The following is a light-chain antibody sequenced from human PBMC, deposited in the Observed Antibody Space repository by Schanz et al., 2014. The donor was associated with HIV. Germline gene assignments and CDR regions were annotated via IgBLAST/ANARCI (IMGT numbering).Light chain of an antibody. CDR1: SSDAGGHNY. J-gene: IGLJ2*01. V-gene: IGLV2-14*03. CDR2: DVS. CDR3: CSYTGSGTLV. Sequence: QSVLTQPASVSGSPGQSITISCTGTSSDAGGHNYLSWYQQHPGKAPRLLIFDVSNRPSGVSWRFSGSKSGNTASLTISGLQADDEADYYCCSYTGSGTLVFGGGTKVTVL.